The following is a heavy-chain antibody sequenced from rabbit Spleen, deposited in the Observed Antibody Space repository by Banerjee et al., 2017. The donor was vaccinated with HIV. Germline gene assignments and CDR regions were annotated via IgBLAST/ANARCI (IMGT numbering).Heavy chain of an antibody. V-gene: IGHV1S45*01. Sequence: QEQLVESGGGLVQPEGSLTLTCKASGFSFSDRDVMCWVRQAPGKGLQWIACINASTGKPVYATWASGRFTISRTSSTTVTLRMTSLTAADTATYFCARDLVGVIGWNFYLWGPGTRHRL. CDR3: ARDLVGVIGWNFYL. CDR1: GFSFSDRDV. D-gene: IGHD2-1*01. CDR2: INASTGKP. J-gene: IGHJ4*01.